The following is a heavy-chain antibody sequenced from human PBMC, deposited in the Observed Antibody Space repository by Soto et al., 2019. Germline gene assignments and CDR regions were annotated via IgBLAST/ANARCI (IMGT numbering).Heavy chain of an antibody. Sequence: QVQLVESGGGVVQPGRSLRLSCAASGFTFSSYGMHWVRQAPGKGLEWVAVISYDGSNKYYADSVKGRFTISRDNSKNTLYLQMNSLRAEDTAVYYCAKDRVPNYDFWSGYHTDWGQGTLVTVS. CDR2: ISYDGSNK. CDR3: AKDRVPNYDFWSGYHTD. CDR1: GFTFSSYG. V-gene: IGHV3-30*18. J-gene: IGHJ4*02. D-gene: IGHD3-3*01.